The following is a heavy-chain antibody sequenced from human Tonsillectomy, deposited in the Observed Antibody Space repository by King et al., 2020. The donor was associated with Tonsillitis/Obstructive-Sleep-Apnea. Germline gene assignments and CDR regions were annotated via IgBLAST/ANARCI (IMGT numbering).Heavy chain of an antibody. CDR3: AREYGYFDY. CDR1: GFTFDDYG. CDR2: INGDCDIL. V-gene: IGHV3-20*04. J-gene: IGHJ4*02. Sequence: VQLVESGGGVVRPGGTLRLSCAASGFTFDDYGMSCVRQAPGKGLDRGSNINGDCDILGYADSVKGRFTISIDNAKNSLNLQMNSLRAEDTALYYCAREYGYFDYWGQGTLVTVSS. D-gene: IGHD4-17*01.